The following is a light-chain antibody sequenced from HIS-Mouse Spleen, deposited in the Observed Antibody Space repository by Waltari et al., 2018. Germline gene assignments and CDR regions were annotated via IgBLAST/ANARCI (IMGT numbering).Light chain of an antibody. CDR3: CSYAVSSTWV. CDR1: SSDVGCYNL. J-gene: IGLJ3*02. Sequence: QSPLTQPASVSGSPGQSITISCTGTSSDVGCYNLVSWYQQQPGKAPKLMIYEGSKRPSGVSNRFSGSKSGNTASLTISGLQAEDEADYYCCSYAVSSTWVFGGGTKLTVL. V-gene: IGLV2-23*01. CDR2: EGS.